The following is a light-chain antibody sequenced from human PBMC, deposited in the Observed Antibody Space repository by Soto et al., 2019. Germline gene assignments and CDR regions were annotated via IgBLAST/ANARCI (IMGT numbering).Light chain of an antibody. CDR3: NSFRVSHLYV. V-gene: IGLV2-14*01. CDR1: SSDIGGYNA. Sequence: QSALTQPASVSGSPGQTITISCTGTSSDIGGYNAVSWYQHHPGKAPKLIIYEVTHRPSGVSDRFSASKSGNTASLTISGLQAEDEADYYCNSFRVSHLYVFGTGTKGHRP. J-gene: IGLJ1*01. CDR2: EVT.